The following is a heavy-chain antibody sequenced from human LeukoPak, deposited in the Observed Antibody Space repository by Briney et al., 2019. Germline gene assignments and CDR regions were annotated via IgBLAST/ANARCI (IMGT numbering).Heavy chain of an antibody. V-gene: IGHV3-23*01. CDR1: GFTFSSYT. J-gene: IGHJ4*02. D-gene: IGHD2-15*01. CDR2: ISGSGGYT. CDR3: AKGRICPDN. Sequence: GGPLRLSCAASGFTFSSYTMSWVRQAPGKGLEWVSSISGSGGYTYYADSVKGRFTISRDNSKNTLYLQMNSLRVEDTAVYYCAKGRICPDNWGQGTLVTVSS.